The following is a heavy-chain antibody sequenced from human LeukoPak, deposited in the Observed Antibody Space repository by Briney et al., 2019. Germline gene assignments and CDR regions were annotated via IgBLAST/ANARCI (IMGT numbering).Heavy chain of an antibody. J-gene: IGHJ6*02. D-gene: IGHD3-9*01. CDR2: IIPILGIA. Sequence: GASVKVSCKVSGYTLTELSMHWVRQAPGQGLEWMGRIIPILGIANYAQKFQGRVTITADKSTSTAYMELSSLRSEDTAVYYCARGGDILTPGMDVWGQGTTVTVSS. V-gene: IGHV1-69*04. CDR3: ARGGDILTPGMDV. CDR1: GYTLTELS.